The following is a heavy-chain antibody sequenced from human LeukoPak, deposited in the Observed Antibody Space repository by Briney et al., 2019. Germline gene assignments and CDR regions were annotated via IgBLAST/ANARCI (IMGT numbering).Heavy chain of an antibody. CDR1: GFTFSSSA. V-gene: IGHV3-30*04. D-gene: IGHD1-1*01. CDR3: VRDPSGSGFAFDS. CDR2: TSYEGSNK. J-gene: IGHJ4*02. Sequence: PGGSLRLSCAASGFTFSSSAMHWVRQAPGKGLEWVTVTSYEGSNKFYADSVKGRFTISRDNSKNTLYLQMNSLRAEDTAVYYCVRDPSGSGFAFDSWGQGALVTVSP.